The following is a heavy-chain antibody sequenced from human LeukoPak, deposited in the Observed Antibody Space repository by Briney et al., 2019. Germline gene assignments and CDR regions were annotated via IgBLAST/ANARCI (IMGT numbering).Heavy chain of an antibody. CDR3: ARASSMGSCSGGSCPELYYYGMDV. CDR2: IYYSGST. CDR1: GGSFSGYY. J-gene: IGHJ6*04. Sequence: PSETLSLTCAVYGGSFSGYYWSWIRQPPGKGLEWIGYIYYSGSTNYNPSLKSRVTISVDTSKNQFSLKLSSVTAADTAVYYCARASSMGSCSGGSCPELYYYGMDVWGKGTTVTVSS. D-gene: IGHD2-15*01. V-gene: IGHV4-59*01.